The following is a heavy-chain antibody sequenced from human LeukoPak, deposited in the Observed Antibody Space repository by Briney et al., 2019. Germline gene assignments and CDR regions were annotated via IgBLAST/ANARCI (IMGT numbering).Heavy chain of an antibody. CDR2: INPNTGGT. D-gene: IGHD3-10*02. J-gene: IGHJ4*02. Sequence: ASVRVSCKASGYTFTDYYIHWVRQAPGQGLAWMGWINPNTGGTNYAQKIHGRVTMTRDTSISTAYMELSRLRSDDTAVYYCGRVFVNYFFDSWGQGTQVTVSS. CDR1: GYTFTDYY. CDR3: GRVFVNYFFDS. V-gene: IGHV1-2*02.